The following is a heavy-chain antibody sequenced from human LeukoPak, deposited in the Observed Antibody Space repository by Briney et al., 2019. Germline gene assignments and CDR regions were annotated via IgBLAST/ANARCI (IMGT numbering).Heavy chain of an antibody. J-gene: IGHJ2*01. V-gene: IGHV3-23*01. CDR2: ISGRGAGT. CDR1: GFTFSSFA. D-gene: IGHD1-14*01. CDR3: AKAGTGDWSLDL. Sequence: GGSLRLSCAASGFTFSSFAMSWVRQAPGKGREWVSGISGRGAGTYYADPVKGRFTISRDNSKNTLCLQMNSLRAEDTAVYYCAKAGTGDWSLDLWGRGALVTVSS.